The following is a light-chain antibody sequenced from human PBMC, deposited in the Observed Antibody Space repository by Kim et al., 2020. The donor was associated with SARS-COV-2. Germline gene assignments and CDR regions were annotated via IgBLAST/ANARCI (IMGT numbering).Light chain of an antibody. Sequence: SYELTQPLSVSVALGQTARITCGGNNIGSKNVHWYQQKPGQAPVLVIYRDSNRPSGIPERFSGSNSGNTATLTISRAQAGDEADYYCQVWDSSTACVFGTGNKVTVL. CDR2: RDS. CDR1: NIGSKN. J-gene: IGLJ1*01. V-gene: IGLV3-9*01. CDR3: QVWDSSTACV.